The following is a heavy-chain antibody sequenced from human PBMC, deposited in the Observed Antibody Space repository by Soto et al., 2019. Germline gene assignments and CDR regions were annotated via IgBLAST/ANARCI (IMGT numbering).Heavy chain of an antibody. D-gene: IGHD2-2*01. CDR1: GYTFTNYW. V-gene: IGHV5-51*01. CDR2: IYPGDSDT. J-gene: IGHJ6*02. Sequence: GESLKISCKGSGYTFTNYWIGWVRQMPGKGLEWMGIIYPGDSDTRYSPSFQGQVTISADKSISTAYLQWSSLKASDTAMYYCARLSCSSSSCYGRDKYYHYYGMDVWGQGTTVTVSS. CDR3: ARLSCSSSSCYGRDKYYHYYGMDV.